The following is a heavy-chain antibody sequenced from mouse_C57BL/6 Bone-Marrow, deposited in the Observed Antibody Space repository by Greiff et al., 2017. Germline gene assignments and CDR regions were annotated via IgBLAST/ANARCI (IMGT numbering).Heavy chain of an antibody. Sequence: DVQLVESGGGLVKPGGSLKLSCAASGFTFSSYAMSWVRQTPEKRLEWVATISDGGSYTYYPDNVKGRFTISRDNATNNLYLQMSHLKSEDTAMYYCARDHDYGAYWGQGTLVTVSA. CDR3: ARDHDYGAY. D-gene: IGHD2-4*01. CDR1: GFTFSSYA. V-gene: IGHV5-4*01. CDR2: ISDGGSYT. J-gene: IGHJ3*01.